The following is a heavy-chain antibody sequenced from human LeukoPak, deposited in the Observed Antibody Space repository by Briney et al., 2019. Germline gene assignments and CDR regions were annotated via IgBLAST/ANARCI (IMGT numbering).Heavy chain of an antibody. CDR1: DGSFSGYY. V-gene: IGHV4-34*01. CDR2: INHSGGT. J-gene: IGHJ4*02. D-gene: IGHD3-22*01. CDR3: ARYSGYYLSYFDY. Sequence: SETLSLTCAAYDGSFSGYYWSWIRQPPGKGLEWIGEINHSGGTNYNPSLKSRVTISVDTSKNQFSLKLSSVTAADTAMYYCARYSGYYLSYFDYWGQGTLVTVSS.